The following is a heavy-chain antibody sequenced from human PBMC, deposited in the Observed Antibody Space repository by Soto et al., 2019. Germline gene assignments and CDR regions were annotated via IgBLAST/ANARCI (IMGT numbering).Heavy chain of an antibody. Sequence: EVQLVESGGDLVQPGGSLRLSCAASGFSFSNHDMHWVRQPKGKGLEWVSGITNGGNAYFADSVKGRFSISRENAKNSFYLQTSSLRAEDTAMYYCVRVNADAYDVWGQGTMVTVSS. V-gene: IGHV3-13*01. J-gene: IGHJ3*01. CDR1: GFSFSNHD. CDR3: VRVNADAYDV. CDR2: ITNGGNA.